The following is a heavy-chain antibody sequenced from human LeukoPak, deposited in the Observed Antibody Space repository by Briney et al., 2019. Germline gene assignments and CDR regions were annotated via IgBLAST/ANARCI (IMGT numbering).Heavy chain of an antibody. J-gene: IGHJ4*02. V-gene: IGHV3-66*02. CDR3: ARARWPSAFDY. CDR2: IYSGGST. Sequence: GGSLRLSCAASGFTFSSNYMSWVRQAPGKGLEWVSVIYSGGSTYYADSVKGRFTIYRDHSKNTLYLQMNSLGAEDTAVYYCARARWPSAFDYWGQGTLVTVSS. CDR1: GFTFSSNY. D-gene: IGHD5-24*01.